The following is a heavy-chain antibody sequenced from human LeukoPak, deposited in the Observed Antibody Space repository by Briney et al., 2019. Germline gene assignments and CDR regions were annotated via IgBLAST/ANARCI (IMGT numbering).Heavy chain of an antibody. CDR3: ARHRIQLWMLRYYYYMDV. J-gene: IGHJ6*03. D-gene: IGHD5-18*01. CDR1: GGSFSGYY. V-gene: IGHV4-34*01. Sequence: SETLSLTRAVYGGSFSGYYWSWIRQPPGKGLEWIGEINHSGSTNYNPSLKSRVTISVDTSKDQFSLKLSSVTAADTAVYYCARHRIQLWMLRYYYYMDVWGKGTTVTISS. CDR2: INHSGST.